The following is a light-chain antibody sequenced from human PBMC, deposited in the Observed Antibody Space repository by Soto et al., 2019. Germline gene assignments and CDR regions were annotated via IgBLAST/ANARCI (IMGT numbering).Light chain of an antibody. J-gene: IGKJ2*01. CDR2: SAS. Sequence: DIPMTQSPASLSASVGDRVTITCRASQSISKNLNWYQHRLGKAPQVLIYSASDSQIGAPSRFSASGSGTDFTLIISGLQPEDFATYYCQQSYSSPYTFGQGTKLEIK. V-gene: IGKV1-39*01. CDR1: QSISKN. CDR3: QQSYSSPYT.